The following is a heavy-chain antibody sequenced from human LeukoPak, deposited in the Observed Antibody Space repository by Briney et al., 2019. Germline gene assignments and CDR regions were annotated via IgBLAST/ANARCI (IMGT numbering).Heavy chain of an antibody. J-gene: IGHJ4*02. D-gene: IGHD3-10*01. CDR1: GGSISSYY. CDR3: ARLGGGSGSYEGEYYFDY. V-gene: IGHV4-4*09. Sequence: PSETLSLTCTVSGGSISSYYWSWIRQPPGKGLEWIGYIYTSGSTNYNPSLKSRVTISVDTSKNQFSLKLSSVTAADTAVYYCARLGGGSGSYEGEYYFDYWSQGTLVTVSS. CDR2: IYTSGST.